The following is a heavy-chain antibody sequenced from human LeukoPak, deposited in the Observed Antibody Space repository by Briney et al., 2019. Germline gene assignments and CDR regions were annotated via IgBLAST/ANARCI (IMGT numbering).Heavy chain of an antibody. CDR3: ARNYYGSGIYYNPGGY. Sequence: ASVKVSCKASGYTFTGYFMHWVRQAPGQGLEWMGWINPNSGGTNYAQKFQGRVTMTRDTSINTVYMELTLLTFDDTAVYYCARNYYGSGIYYNPGGYWGQGTLVTVSS. CDR2: INPNSGGT. D-gene: IGHD3-10*01. J-gene: IGHJ4*02. CDR1: GYTFTGYF. V-gene: IGHV1-2*02.